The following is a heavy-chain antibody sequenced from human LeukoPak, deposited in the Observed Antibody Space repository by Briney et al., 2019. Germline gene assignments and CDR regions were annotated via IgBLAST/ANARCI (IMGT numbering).Heavy chain of an antibody. Sequence: SLTLACAASGFTFSSYSISWVRHAPGKVLEWVSAISGSGGRTYYADSVKGRFTISRDNSKNTLYMQMNSLRAEDTAVYYCAKLGQQLENPDYWGQGTLVTVSS. J-gene: IGHJ4*02. CDR2: ISGSGGRT. CDR3: AKLGQQLENPDY. V-gene: IGHV3-23*01. D-gene: IGHD6-13*01. CDR1: GFTFSSYS.